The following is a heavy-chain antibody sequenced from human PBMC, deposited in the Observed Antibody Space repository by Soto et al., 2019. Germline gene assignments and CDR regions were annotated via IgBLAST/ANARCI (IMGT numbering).Heavy chain of an antibody. CDR2: ISYDGSNK. V-gene: IGHV3-30*18. J-gene: IGHJ6*02. D-gene: IGHD6-19*01. Sequence: PGGSLRLSCAASGFTFSSYGMHWVRQAPGKGLEWVAVISYDGSNKYYADSVKGRFTISRDNSKNTLYLQMSSLRAEDTAVYYCVKDGSSGWPYFYDMDVWGQGTTVTVS. CDR3: VKDGSSGWPYFYDMDV. CDR1: GFTFSSYG.